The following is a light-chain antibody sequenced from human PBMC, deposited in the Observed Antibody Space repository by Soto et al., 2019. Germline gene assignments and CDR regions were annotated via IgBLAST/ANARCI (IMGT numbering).Light chain of an antibody. J-gene: IGLJ2*01. V-gene: IGLV1-51*01. Sequence: QPVLTQPPSVSAAPGQTVTISCSGSTSNIGNNYVSWYQQLPGTAPKLLIYDNNNRPSAIPDRFSASKSGTSATLAITGLHTGDEADYYCATWDSSLSAAFFGGGTKLTVL. CDR1: TSNIGNNY. CDR3: ATWDSSLSAAF. CDR2: DNN.